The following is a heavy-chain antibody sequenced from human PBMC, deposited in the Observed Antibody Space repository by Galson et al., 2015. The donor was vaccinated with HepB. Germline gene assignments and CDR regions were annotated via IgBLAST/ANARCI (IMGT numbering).Heavy chain of an antibody. D-gene: IGHD3-10*01. CDR2: ISGSGGST. J-gene: IGHJ4*02. CDR3: VSLVRGVIASLDY. Sequence: SLRLSCAASGFTFSSYAMSWVRQAPGEGLEWVLAISGSGGSTYYADSVKGRFTISRDNSKNTLYLQMNSLRAEDTAVYYCVSLVRGVIASLDYWGQGTLVTVSS. V-gene: IGHV3-23*01. CDR1: GFTFSSYA.